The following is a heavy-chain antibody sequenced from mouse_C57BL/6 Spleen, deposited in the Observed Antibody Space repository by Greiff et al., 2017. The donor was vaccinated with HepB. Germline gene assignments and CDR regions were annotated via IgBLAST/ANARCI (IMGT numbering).Heavy chain of an antibody. CDR3: ARHYGSSYGWYFDV. J-gene: IGHJ1*03. D-gene: IGHD1-1*01. CDR2: IDPSDSYT. V-gene: IGHV1-69*01. CDR1: GYTFTSYW. Sequence: QVQLQHPGAELVMPGASVKLSCKASGYTFTSYWMHWVKQRPGQGLEWIGEIDPSDSYTNYNQKFKGKSTLTVDKSSSTAYMQLSSLTSEDSAVYYCARHYGSSYGWYFDVWGTGTTVTVSS.